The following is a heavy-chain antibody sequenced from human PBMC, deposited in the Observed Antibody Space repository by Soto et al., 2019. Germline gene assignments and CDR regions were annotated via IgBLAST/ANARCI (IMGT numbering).Heavy chain of an antibody. CDR1: GFTFGDYA. Sequence: QTGGSLRLSCTASGFTFGDYAMSWFRQAPGKGLEWVGFIRSKAYGGTTEYAASVKGRFTISRDDSKSIAYLQMNSLKTEDTAVYYCTRGRLNYDFWSGYYKRYYYYGMDVWGQGTTVTVSS. D-gene: IGHD3-3*01. CDR2: IRSKAYGGTT. CDR3: TRGRLNYDFWSGYYKRYYYYGMDV. V-gene: IGHV3-49*03. J-gene: IGHJ6*02.